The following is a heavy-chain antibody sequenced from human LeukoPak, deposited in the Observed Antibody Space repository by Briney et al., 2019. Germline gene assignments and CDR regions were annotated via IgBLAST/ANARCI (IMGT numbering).Heavy chain of an antibody. V-gene: IGHV1-69*13. CDR1: GGTFSSYA. CDR3: ASTLKKGDYYYYYGMDV. Sequence: SVKVSCKASGGTFSSYAIGWVRQAPGQGLEWMGGIIPIFGTANYAQKFQGRVTITADESTSTAYMELSSLRSEDTAVYYCASTLKKGDYYYYYGMDVWGQGTTVAVSS. CDR2: IIPIFGTA. J-gene: IGHJ6*02.